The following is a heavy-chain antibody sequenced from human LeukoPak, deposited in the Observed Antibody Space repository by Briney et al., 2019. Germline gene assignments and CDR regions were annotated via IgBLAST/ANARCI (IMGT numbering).Heavy chain of an antibody. D-gene: IGHD6-19*01. V-gene: IGHV3-23*01. CDR1: AFTFTTDA. CDR3: ARSSTGWYLDGQPFDF. CDR2: FGGSDGRT. Sequence: PGGSLRHSCAASAFTFTTDAMSLVRQAPGTGLESVSLFGGSDGRTLYAVSVKCRFTNSRDNSKNTLYLEMNSLRAEDTAIYYCARSSTGWYLDGQPFDFGGRGTRVSVSS. J-gene: IGHJ4*02.